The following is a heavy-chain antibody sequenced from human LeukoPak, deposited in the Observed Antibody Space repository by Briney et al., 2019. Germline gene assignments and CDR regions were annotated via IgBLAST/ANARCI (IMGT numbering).Heavy chain of an antibody. Sequence: GGSLRLSCAASGFTFSSYDMYWVRQSTGEGLEWVSAINIAGDTYYSASVKGRFTISRENAKHSLSLQMNSLRAGDTAVYYCARGVPFGEKGIDVWGKGTTVTVSS. V-gene: IGHV3-13*01. CDR1: GFTFSSYD. CDR2: INIAGDT. D-gene: IGHD3-10*01. J-gene: IGHJ6*04. CDR3: ARGVPFGEKGIDV.